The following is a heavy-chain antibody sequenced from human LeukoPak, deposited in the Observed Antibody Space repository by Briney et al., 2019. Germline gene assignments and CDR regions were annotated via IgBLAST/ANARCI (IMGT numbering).Heavy chain of an antibody. D-gene: IGHD3-22*01. J-gene: IGHJ4*02. CDR2: ISVYSDDT. V-gene: IGHV1-18*01. Sequence: ASVKVSCKASGYTFTNYAISWVRQAPGQGLEGMGWISVYSDDTKSAQNLQGRITMTTDTSTSTAYMELRSLRSDDTAVYYCAREGDSSGYFFRPDYWGQGTLVTVSS. CDR1: GYTFTNYA. CDR3: AREGDSSGYFFRPDY.